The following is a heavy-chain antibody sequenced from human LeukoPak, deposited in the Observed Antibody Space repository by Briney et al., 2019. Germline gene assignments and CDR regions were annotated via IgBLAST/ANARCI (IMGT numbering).Heavy chain of an antibody. D-gene: IGHD3-22*01. J-gene: IGHJ4*02. Sequence: PGGSLRLSCTASGFTFSGYSMNWIRQAQGEGLEWVSSFGTRSTSIYHAGSVKGRFAISRDNAKNSLYLQMNSLRAEDTAVYYCAREVSEGFDFWGQGTLVTVSS. V-gene: IGHV3-21*01. CDR1: GFTFSGYS. CDR2: FGTRSTSI. CDR3: AREVSEGFDF.